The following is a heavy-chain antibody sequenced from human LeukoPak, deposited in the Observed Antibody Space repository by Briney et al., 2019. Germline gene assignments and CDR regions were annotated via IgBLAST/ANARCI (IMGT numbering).Heavy chain of an antibody. CDR1: GYTFTSYY. V-gene: IGHV1-46*01. J-gene: IGHJ4*02. D-gene: IGHD6-13*01. CDR2: LNPSGGGT. CDR3: ARETDIASAANYFDY. Sequence: SVKVSCKAPGYTFTSYYIHWVRQAPGQGLEWMGILNPSGGGTTYAQKFQGRVTMTSDMSTSTVYMELSSLRSEDTAVYYCARETDIASAANYFDYWGQGTLVTVSS.